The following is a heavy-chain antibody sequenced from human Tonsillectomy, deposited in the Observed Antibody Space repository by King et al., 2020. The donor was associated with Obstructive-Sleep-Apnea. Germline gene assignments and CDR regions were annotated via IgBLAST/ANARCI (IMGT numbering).Heavy chain of an antibody. CDR2: ISWSSGSI. V-gene: IGHV3-9*01. CDR1: GFTFDDYA. J-gene: IGHJ6*02. Sequence: VQLVESGGGLVQPGRSLRLSCAASGFTFDDYAMHWVRQAPGKGLEWVSTISWSSGSIAYADSVKGRFTISRDNAKNSLYRQMNSLRAEDPALYYCAKEMGREWAGYYYYGMDVWGQGTTVTVSS. CDR3: AKEMGREWAGYYYYGMDV. D-gene: IGHD1-26*01.